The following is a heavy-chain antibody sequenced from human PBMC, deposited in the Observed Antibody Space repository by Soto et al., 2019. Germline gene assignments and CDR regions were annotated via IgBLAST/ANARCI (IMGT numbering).Heavy chain of an antibody. CDR1: GFTLSSYA. V-gene: IGHV3-23*01. CDR2: ISASGANT. CDR3: AKAGHYILTSFDC. D-gene: IGHD3-9*01. J-gene: IGHJ4*02. Sequence: EVQLLESGGGLVQPGGSLRLSCAASGFTLSSYAMSWVRQAPGKGLEWVSGISASGANTHYADSVKGRFTISRDNSKNMMSMQVNSLRAEDTAIYYCAKAGHYILTSFDCWGQGTLVSVSS.